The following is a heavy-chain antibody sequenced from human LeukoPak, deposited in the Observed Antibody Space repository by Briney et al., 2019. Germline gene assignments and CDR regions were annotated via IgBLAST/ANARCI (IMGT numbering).Heavy chain of an antibody. CDR3: ATSSPWSTGWFDH. J-gene: IGHJ5*02. CDR1: GGSISSGGYY. D-gene: IGHD6-6*01. V-gene: IGHV4-31*03. CDR2: IYYSGST. Sequence: SQTLSLTCTVSGGSISSGGYYWSWIRQHPGKGLEWIGYIYYSGSTYYNPSLKSRVTISVNTSKSQFSLNLSPVTAAATAVYYCATSSPWSTGWFDHWGQGTLVTVSS.